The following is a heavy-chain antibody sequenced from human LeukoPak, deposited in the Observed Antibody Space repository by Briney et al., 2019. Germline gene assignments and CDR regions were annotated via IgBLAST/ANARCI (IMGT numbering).Heavy chain of an antibody. CDR3: ARGNGQEYYGDYAHALAY. D-gene: IGHD4-17*01. V-gene: IGHV1-18*01. J-gene: IGHJ4*02. Sequence: GASVKVSCKASGYTFTSYGISWVRQAPGQGLEWMGWISAYNGNTNYAQKLQGRVTMTTDTSTSTAYMELRSLRSDDTAVYYCARGNGQEYYGDYAHALAYWGQGTLVTVSS. CDR1: GYTFTSYG. CDR2: ISAYNGNT.